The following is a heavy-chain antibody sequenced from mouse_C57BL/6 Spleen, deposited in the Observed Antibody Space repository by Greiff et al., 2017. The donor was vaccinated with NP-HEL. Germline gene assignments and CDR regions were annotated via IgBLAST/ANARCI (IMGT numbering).Heavy chain of an antibody. CDR1: GYKFTDYY. CDR3: ARRNYGSNFDY. Sequence: EVQLQQSGPELVKPGASVKISCKASGYKFTDYYMNWVKQSHGKSLEWIGDINPNNGGTSYNQKFKGKATLTVDKSSSTAYMELRSLTSEDSAVYYCARRNYGSNFDYWGQGTTLTVSS. D-gene: IGHD1-1*01. CDR2: INPNNGGT. V-gene: IGHV1-26*01. J-gene: IGHJ2*01.